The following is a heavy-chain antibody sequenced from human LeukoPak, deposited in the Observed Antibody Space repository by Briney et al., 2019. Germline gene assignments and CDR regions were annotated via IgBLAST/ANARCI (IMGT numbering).Heavy chain of an antibody. J-gene: IGHJ5*02. V-gene: IGHV1-2*02. D-gene: IGHD4-11*01. Sequence: ASVKVSCKASGYIFTAYHMHWVRQAPGQGLEWMGWINPNSGGTHYAPKFQGRVTMTRDTSFTTAYVELTRLTSVDTAVYYCAIQYRVSPTFPNTWFDPWGQGTLVTASS. CDR2: INPNSGGT. CDR3: AIQYRVSPTFPNTWFDP. CDR1: GYIFTAYH.